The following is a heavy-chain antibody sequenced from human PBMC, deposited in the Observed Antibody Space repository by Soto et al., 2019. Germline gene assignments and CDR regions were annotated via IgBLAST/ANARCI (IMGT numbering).Heavy chain of an antibody. D-gene: IGHD4-17*01. V-gene: IGHV3-23*01. CDR3: GKDPTSDYVGAFEI. CDR2: ISSSGGST. Sequence: EVQLLESGGALVQPGGSLRLSCAASGFTFSSYAMSWVRQVPGKGLEWVSGISSSGGSTYYADSVKGRITISRDNSKNTLYLQLSSLRAEDTAVYYCGKDPTSDYVGAFEIWGKGTMVTVSS. CDR1: GFTFSSYA. J-gene: IGHJ3*02.